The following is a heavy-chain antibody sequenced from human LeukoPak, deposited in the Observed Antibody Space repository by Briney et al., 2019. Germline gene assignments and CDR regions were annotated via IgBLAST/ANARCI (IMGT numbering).Heavy chain of an antibody. CDR3: VKDSGGSILEH. V-gene: IGHV3-30*18. CDR1: GFTFSSYS. CDR2: LSYDAKNE. Sequence: QPGGSLRLSCAASGFTFSSYSMNWVRQAPGKGLEWVAVLSYDAKNEYYGDSLKNRFTISRDNSKDTLYLQVNSLRHEDTAVYYCVKDSGGSILEHWGQGTLVTVSS. J-gene: IGHJ4*02. D-gene: IGHD2-15*01.